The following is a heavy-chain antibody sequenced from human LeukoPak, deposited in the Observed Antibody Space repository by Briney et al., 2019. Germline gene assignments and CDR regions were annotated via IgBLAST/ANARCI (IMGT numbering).Heavy chain of an antibody. CDR3: ARDQEAFDY. V-gene: IGHV1-46*01. CDR2: IYPRDGST. CDR1: GYSFTSNY. J-gene: IGHJ4*02. Sequence: ASVKVSCKASGYSFTSNYIHWVRQAPGQGLEWMRMIYPRDGSTSYAQKFQGRVTVTGDTSTSTVHMELSGLRSEDTAVYYCARDQEAFDYWGQGTLVTVSS.